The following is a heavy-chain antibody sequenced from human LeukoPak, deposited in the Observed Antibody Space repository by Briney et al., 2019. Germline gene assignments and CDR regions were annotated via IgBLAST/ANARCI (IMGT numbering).Heavy chain of an antibody. CDR3: ARRAMIFGVVIPIDS. V-gene: IGHV4-31*03. J-gene: IGHJ4*02. CDR2: IYYSGSI. CDR1: GGSITSSGYY. D-gene: IGHD3/OR15-3a*01. Sequence: PSQTLSLTCTVSGGSITSSGYYWNWIRQHPGKGLEWIGYIYYSGSIYYNPSLKSRVTISVDTSKNQFSLKFSSVTAADTAVYYCARRAMIFGVVIPIDSWGQGTLVTVSS.